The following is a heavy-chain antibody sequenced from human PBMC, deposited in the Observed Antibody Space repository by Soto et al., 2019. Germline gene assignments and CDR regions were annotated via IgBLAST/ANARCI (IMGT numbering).Heavy chain of an antibody. CDR1: GVTFSSYS. D-gene: IGHD2-2*01. Sequence: GGALRLSCAASGVTFSSYSMNWVRQAPGKGPEWVSYISSSSSTIYYADSVKGRFTISRDNAKNSLYLQMNSLRAEDTAVYYCARDAPYQNPIWDIVVVPAAMGYFDYWGQGT. CDR3: ARDAPYQNPIWDIVVVPAAMGYFDY. CDR2: ISSSSSTI. J-gene: IGHJ4*02. V-gene: IGHV3-48*01.